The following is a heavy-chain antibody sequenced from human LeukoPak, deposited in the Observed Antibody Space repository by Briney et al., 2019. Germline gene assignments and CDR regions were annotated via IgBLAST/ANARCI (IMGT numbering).Heavy chain of an antibody. CDR1: GGSISNGYW. D-gene: IGHD3-22*01. J-gene: IGHJ4*02. CDR3: ATLYYYDSGGDF. V-gene: IGHV4-4*02. CDR2: INHSGST. Sequence: PSETLSLTCTVSGGSISNGYWWSWVRQPPGKGLEWIGEINHSGSTNYNPSLKSRVAISVDTSKNQFSLKLSSVTAADTAVYYCATLYYYDSGGDFWGQGTLVTVSS.